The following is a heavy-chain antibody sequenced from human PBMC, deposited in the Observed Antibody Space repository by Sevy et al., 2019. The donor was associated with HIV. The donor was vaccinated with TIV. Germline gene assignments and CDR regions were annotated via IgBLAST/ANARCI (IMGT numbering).Heavy chain of an antibody. D-gene: IGHD6-13*01. CDR3: AKNTAAAGTGGFDY. V-gene: IGHV3-30*02. CDR2: VHFDGSNI. J-gene: IGHJ4*02. CDR1: GFTFSHYG. Sequence: GGSLRLSCAASGFTFSHYGMHRVRQAPGKGLEWVAFVHFDGSNIYYADSMKGRFTISRDNSKNTLYLQMNSLRTEDTAVYYCAKNTAAAGTGGFDYWGQGTLVTVSS.